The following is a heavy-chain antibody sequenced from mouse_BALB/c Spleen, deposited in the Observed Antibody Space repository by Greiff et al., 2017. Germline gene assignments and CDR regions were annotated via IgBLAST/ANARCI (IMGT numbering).Heavy chain of an antibody. Sequence: EVHLVESGTVLARPGASVKMSCKASGYTFTSYWMHWVKQRPGQGLEWIGAIYPGNSDTSYNQKFKGKAKLTAVTSTSTAYMELSSLTNEDSAVYYCTRGSDGGGAMDYWGQGTSVTVSS. CDR2: IYPGNSDT. CDR1: GYTFTSYW. CDR3: TRGSDGGGAMDY. V-gene: IGHV1-5*01. J-gene: IGHJ4*01.